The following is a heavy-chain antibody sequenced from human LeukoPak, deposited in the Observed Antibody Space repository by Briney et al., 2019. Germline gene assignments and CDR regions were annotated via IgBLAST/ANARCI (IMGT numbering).Heavy chain of an antibody. CDR2: ISGGGDIT. J-gene: IGHJ4*02. D-gene: IGHD2-21*02. Sequence: TGGSLRLSCAASGFTVTGNYMSWVRQAPGKGLEWVSAISGGGDITYYADSVTGRFTISRDNSKDTLFLQMHSLRPGDTAVYYCVREDTPATANYWGQGTLVTVSS. CDR1: GFTVTGNY. V-gene: IGHV3-23*01. CDR3: VREDTPATANY.